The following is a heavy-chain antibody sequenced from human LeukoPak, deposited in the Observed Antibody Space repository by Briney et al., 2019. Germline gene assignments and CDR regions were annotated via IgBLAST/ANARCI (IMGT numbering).Heavy chain of an antibody. D-gene: IGHD2-15*01. CDR3: AKDYCSGGSCYSDAFDI. V-gene: IGHV3-23*01. CDR1: GFTFSSYA. Sequence: GGSLRLSCAASGFTFSSYAMSWVRLAPGKGLEWVSAISGSGGSTYYADSVKGRFTISRDNSKNTLYLQMNSLRAEDTAVYYCAKDYCSGGSCYSDAFDIWGQGTMVTVSS. CDR2: ISGSGGST. J-gene: IGHJ3*02.